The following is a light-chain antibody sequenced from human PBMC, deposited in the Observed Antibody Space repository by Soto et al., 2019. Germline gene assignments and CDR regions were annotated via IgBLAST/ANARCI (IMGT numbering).Light chain of an antibody. J-gene: IGKJ4*01. V-gene: IGKV1-9*01. CDR3: QQLNSYPLT. CDR2: TAS. CDR1: QGISNY. Sequence: DVQLTQSPSFLSASVRDRVTITCRASQGISNYLAWYQRKPGKAPKLLIYTASTVQSEVPSRLSGSVSGTEFTLTISSLQPEDFATYYCQQLNSYPLTFGGGTKVEIK.